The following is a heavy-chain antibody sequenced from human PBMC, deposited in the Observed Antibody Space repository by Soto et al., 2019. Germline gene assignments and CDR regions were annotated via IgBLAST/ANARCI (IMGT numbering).Heavy chain of an antibody. Sequence: TLSLTCIVSGGSISGYYWSWIRQPAGKELEWIGRIYSDGTTNYNPSLKGRGTMSVDTSKKQISLKLTSVTAADTAMYYCARDRGYRSGSFGSWGQGVLVTVSS. V-gene: IGHV4-4*07. J-gene: IGHJ5*02. D-gene: IGHD5-18*01. CDR2: IYSDGTT. CDR1: GGSISGYY. CDR3: ARDRGYRSGSFGS.